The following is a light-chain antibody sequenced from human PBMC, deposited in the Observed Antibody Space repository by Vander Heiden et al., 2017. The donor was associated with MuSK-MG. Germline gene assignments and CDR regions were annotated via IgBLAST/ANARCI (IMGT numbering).Light chain of an antibody. V-gene: IGLV3-1*01. Sequence: SYELTQPPSVSVSPGQTASITCSGDKLGDEYACWYQQKPGKSPVLVIYQDSKRPSGIPERFSGSNSGNTATLTISGTQAMDEADYYCQAWDSSTDVVFGGGTKLTVL. CDR2: QDS. CDR3: QAWDSSTDVV. J-gene: IGLJ2*01. CDR1: KLGDEY.